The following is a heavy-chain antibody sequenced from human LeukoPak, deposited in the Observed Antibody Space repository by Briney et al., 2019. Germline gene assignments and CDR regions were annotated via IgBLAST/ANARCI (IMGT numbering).Heavy chain of an antibody. V-gene: IGHV1-3*04. D-gene: IGHD6-19*01. J-gene: IGHJ4*02. CDR1: GYTFTTYA. Sequence: SVNVSCKASGYTFTTYAMHWVRQAPGQRLEWMGWINTGNGYTKYSQNFQGRVTITRDTSASTAYMELSSLKSEDTAVYYCARGIAVAYFDYWGQGTLVTVSS. CDR3: ARGIAVAYFDY. CDR2: INTGNGYT.